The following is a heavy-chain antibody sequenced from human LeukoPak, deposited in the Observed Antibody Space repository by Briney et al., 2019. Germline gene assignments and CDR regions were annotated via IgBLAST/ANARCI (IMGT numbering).Heavy chain of an antibody. D-gene: IGHD6-13*01. CDR1: GFTFSSYS. V-gene: IGHV3-21*01. J-gene: IGHJ4*02. CDR2: ISSSSSYI. CDR3: ATVIASGPFDY. Sequence: GGSLRLSCAASGFTFSSYSMNWVRQAPGKGLEWVSSISSSSSYIYYADSVKGRFTISRDNAKHSLYLQMNSLRAEDTAVYYCATVIASGPFDYWGQGTLDTVSS.